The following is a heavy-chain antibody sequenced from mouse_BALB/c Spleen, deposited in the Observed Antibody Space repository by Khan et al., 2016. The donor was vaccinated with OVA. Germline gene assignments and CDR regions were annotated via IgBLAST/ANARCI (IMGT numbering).Heavy chain of an antibody. CDR2: INTYTGEA. J-gene: IGHJ3*01. Sequence: QVQLKQSGPELKKPGETVKISCKASGYTLTDYGMNWVKQAPGKGLKWMGWINTYTGEATYADDFKGRFAFSLETSASTAYLQINNLKTEDTATSFCSRSNGNYWFAYWGQGTLVTVSA. V-gene: IGHV9-3-1*01. D-gene: IGHD2-1*01. CDR3: SRSNGNYWFAY. CDR1: GYTLTDYG.